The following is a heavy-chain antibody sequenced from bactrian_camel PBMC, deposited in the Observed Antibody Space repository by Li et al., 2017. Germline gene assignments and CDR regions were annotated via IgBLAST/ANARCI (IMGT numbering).Heavy chain of an antibody. CDR2: IYTYVDTS. CDR1: GFPRVSGC. D-gene: IGHD1*01. J-gene: IGHJ4*01. Sequence: HVQLVESGGGSVQAGGSLRLSCVVSGFPRVSGCTGWLRQAPGKAREVVATIYTYVDTSYYSDSVKGRFTISRDAATNTVYLQMNSLKPDDSAMYYCAAARTFTDITRGRFAGLGMGTQVTVS. V-gene: IGHV3S60*01.